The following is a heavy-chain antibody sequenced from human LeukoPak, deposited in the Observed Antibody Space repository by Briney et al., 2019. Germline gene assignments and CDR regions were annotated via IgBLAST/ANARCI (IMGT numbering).Heavy chain of an antibody. J-gene: IGHJ4*02. CDR3: TSGYGTIDF. CDR2: IRSQSDGGTA. V-gene: IGHV3-15*01. Sequence: GGSLRLSCAVSRFTFSDAWMAWVRQAPGKGLEHVGRIRSQSDGGTADYAAPVKDRFTISRDDSNNMVYLYMNNLKIEDTAMYYCTSGYGTIDFWGQGTLVPVSS. D-gene: IGHD2-8*01. CDR1: RFTFSDAW.